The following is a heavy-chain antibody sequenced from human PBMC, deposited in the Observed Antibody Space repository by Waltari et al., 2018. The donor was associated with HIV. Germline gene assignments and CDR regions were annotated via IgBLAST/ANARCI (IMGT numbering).Heavy chain of an antibody. CDR2: RNPNTCAT. Sequence: QVQLVQSGAEVKKPGASVKVSCKASGYTFTSYHIYWVLQDPGKGLVWMGWRNPNTCATASAQKFQGRVTMTRNTSMSTAYMELSSLRSEDTAVYYCARVRRPSGSYYLSYWGQGTLVTVSS. J-gene: IGHJ4*02. CDR3: ARVRRPSGSYYLSY. CDR1: GYTFTSYH. D-gene: IGHD1-26*01. V-gene: IGHV1-8*01.